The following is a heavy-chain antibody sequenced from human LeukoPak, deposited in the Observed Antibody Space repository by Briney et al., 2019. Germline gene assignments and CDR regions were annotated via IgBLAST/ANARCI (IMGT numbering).Heavy chain of an antibody. Sequence: ASVKVSCKASGYTFTSYYMHWVRQAPGQGLEWMGIINPSGGSTSYAQKFQGRVTMTRDTSTSTVYVELSSLRSEDTAVYYCARGATMVRGVMSWFDPWGQGTLVTVSS. V-gene: IGHV1-46*01. D-gene: IGHD3-10*01. CDR3: ARGATMVRGVMSWFDP. CDR1: GYTFTSYY. J-gene: IGHJ5*02. CDR2: INPSGGST.